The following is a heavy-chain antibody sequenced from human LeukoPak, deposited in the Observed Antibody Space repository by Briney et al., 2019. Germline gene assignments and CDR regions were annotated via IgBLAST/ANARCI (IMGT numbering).Heavy chain of an antibody. CDR3: ARGRYYDTSAYNYFDP. J-gene: IGHJ5*02. V-gene: IGHV3-48*01. CDR1: GFTFRAYS. D-gene: IGHD3-22*01. Sequence: GGSLRLSCAASGFTFRAYSMNWIRQAPGKGLEWISYISGSGRSTFSADSVRGRFTISRDNANNSLFLQMNSLRAEDTAVYYCARGRYYDTSAYNYFDPWGQGTLVTVSS. CDR2: ISGSGRST.